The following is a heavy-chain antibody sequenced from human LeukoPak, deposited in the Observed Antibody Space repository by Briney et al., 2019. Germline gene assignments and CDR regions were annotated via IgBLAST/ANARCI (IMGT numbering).Heavy chain of an antibody. J-gene: IGHJ4*02. Sequence: PGGSLRLSCAASGFTFSSYGMHWVRQAPGKGLEWVAFIRYDGSNKYYADSVKGRFTISRDNSKNTLYLQMNSLRAEDTAVYYCANLLPVVVPAARYFDYWGQGTLVTVSS. CDR2: IRYDGSNK. CDR3: ANLLPVVVPAARYFDY. CDR1: GFTFSSYG. V-gene: IGHV3-30*02. D-gene: IGHD2-2*01.